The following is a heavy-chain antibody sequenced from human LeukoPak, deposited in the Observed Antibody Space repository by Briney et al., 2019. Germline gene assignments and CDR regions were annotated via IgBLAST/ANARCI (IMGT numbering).Heavy chain of an antibody. CDR1: GFTFDDYA. CDR2: ISGDGGST. Sequence: GGCLRLSCAASGFTFDDYAMHWVRQAPGKGLDWVSLISGDGGSTYYAESVKGRFTISRDNSKNSLYLQMNSLRTEDNALYYCAKDIPYSLYYYGMDVWGQGTTVTVSS. D-gene: IGHD6-13*01. CDR3: AKDIPYSLYYYGMDV. V-gene: IGHV3-43*02. J-gene: IGHJ6*02.